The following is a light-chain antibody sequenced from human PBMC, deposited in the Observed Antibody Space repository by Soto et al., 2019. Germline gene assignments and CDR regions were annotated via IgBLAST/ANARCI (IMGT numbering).Light chain of an antibody. CDR1: PNDIGGFPY. CDR3: RSYTASXLWV. J-gene: IGLJ3*02. V-gene: IGLV2-11*01. CDR2: AVT. Sequence: QSSLTQPRSVSGSPGQSVTISCTGTPNDIGGFPYVSWYQQVPGTAPKLMISAVTQRPSGVPDRFSGSKSGNTASLTISGLQADDEADYFCRSYTASXLWVLGGGTK.